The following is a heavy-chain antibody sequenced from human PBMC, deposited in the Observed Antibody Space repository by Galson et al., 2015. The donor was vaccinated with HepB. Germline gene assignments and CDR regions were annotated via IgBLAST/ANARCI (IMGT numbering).Heavy chain of an antibody. D-gene: IGHD3-9*01. Sequence: SLRLSCAASAFTFNAYAMHWVRQAPGKGLEWVTAISFDGSNKYYADSVKGRFTISRDNFKNTLYLQMNSLGAEDTAVYYCARGRKLRYFDWLLQDDWYFDLWGRGTPVTVSS. CDR2: ISFDGSNK. J-gene: IGHJ2*01. V-gene: IGHV3-30*04. CDR1: AFTFNAYA. CDR3: ARGRKLRYFDWLLQDDWYFDL.